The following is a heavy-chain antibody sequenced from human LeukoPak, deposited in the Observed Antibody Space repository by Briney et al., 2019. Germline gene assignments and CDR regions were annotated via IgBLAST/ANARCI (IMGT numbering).Heavy chain of an antibody. CDR3: ARRGDSGFFYAMDV. CDR2: IYYSGSI. V-gene: IGHV4-59*08. D-gene: IGHD2-21*01. J-gene: IGHJ6*01. CDR1: GGSTTSSY. Sequence: PSETLSLTCTVSGGSTTSSYWSWIRQPPGRGLEWIGYIYYSGSINYNPSLKSRVTISLDTSKNQFSLKLSSVTAADTAVYYCARRGDSGFFYAMDVWGQGTTVTVSS.